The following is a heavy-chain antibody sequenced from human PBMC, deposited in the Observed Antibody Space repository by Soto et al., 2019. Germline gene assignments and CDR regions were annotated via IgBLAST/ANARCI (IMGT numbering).Heavy chain of an antibody. Sequence: VQLQESGPGLVKPSETLSLSCTVSGASLLSSYWSWVRQPAGKGLEWMCHIFSTGRTSYNPSLKKRLTVSIDTSENLFSLTLTSVAAADTAVYYCAKGWDEKYFDSWGQGSLVTVSS. CDR3: AKGWDEKYFDS. CDR2: IFSTGRT. D-gene: IGHD1-26*01. V-gene: IGHV4-4*07. CDR1: GASLLSSY. J-gene: IGHJ4*02.